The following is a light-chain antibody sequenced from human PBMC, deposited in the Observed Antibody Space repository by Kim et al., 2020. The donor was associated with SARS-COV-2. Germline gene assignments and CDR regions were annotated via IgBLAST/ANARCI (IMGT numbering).Light chain of an antibody. Sequence: QSVNPKEHVPIPCRASQSIGSSLHWYQQKPDQSPKLLIKYASQSISGVPSRFSGSGSGTDFTLTINSLEAEDAATYYCHQSSSWTFGQGTKVDIK. J-gene: IGKJ1*01. CDR1: QSIGSS. CDR3: HQSSSWT. CDR2: YAS. V-gene: IGKV6-21*02.